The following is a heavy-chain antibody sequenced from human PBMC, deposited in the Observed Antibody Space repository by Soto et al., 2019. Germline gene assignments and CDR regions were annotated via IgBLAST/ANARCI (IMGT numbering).Heavy chain of an antibody. J-gene: IGHJ6*02. CDR3: ARGWGYYYGSGSLPALLGYGMDV. CDR2: IWYDGSNK. Sequence: GGSLRLSCAASGFTFSSYGMHWVRQAPGKGLEWVAVIWYDGSNKYYADSVKGRFTISRDNAKNTLYLQMNSLRAEDTAVYYCARGWGYYYGSGSLPALLGYGMDVWGQGTTVTVSS. V-gene: IGHV3-33*01. CDR1: GFTFSSYG. D-gene: IGHD3-10*01.